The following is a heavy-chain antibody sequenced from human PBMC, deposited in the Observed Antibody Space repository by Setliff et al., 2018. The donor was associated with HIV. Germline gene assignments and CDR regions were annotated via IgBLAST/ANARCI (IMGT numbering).Heavy chain of an antibody. CDR1: GDSISSDFY. J-gene: IGHJ6*02. Sequence: PSETLSLSCTVSGDSISSDFYWSWIRQPPGKGLEWIGYIYYSGSTNYNPSLKSRVTISVDTSKNQFSLKLSSVTAADTAVYYCARTDWARTSYYYYYGMNVWGQGTTVTVSS. D-gene: IGHD3-9*01. V-gene: IGHV4-59*08. CDR2: IYYSGST. CDR3: ARTDWARTSYYYYYGMNV.